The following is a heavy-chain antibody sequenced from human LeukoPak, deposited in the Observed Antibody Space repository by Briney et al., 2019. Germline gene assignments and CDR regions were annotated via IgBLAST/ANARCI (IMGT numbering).Heavy chain of an antibody. Sequence: GASVKVSCKASGYTFTSYAMNWVRQAPGQGLEWMGWINTNTGNPTYAQGFTGRFVFSLDTSVSTAYLQIRSLKAEDTAVYYCARGPRITFGGVIVNGGEIDYWGQGTLVAVSS. CDR2: INTNTGNP. V-gene: IGHV7-4-1*02. CDR3: ARGPRITFGGVIVNGGEIDY. D-gene: IGHD3-16*02. CDR1: GYTFTSYA. J-gene: IGHJ4*02.